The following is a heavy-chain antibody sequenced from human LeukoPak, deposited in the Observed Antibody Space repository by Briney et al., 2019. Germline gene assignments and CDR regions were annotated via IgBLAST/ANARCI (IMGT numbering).Heavy chain of an antibody. CDR3: AKEADGSYYFDY. CDR2: ISGSGAIT. V-gene: IGHV3-23*01. D-gene: IGHD5-24*01. Sequence: PGGSLRLSCAASGFTFRSYDLSWVRQAPGKGLEWVSDISGSGAITSYADSVKGRFTISRDNSKNTLYLQMNSLTVEDTAVYCCAKEADGSYYFDYWGQGPLVTVSS. J-gene: IGHJ4*02. CDR1: GFTFRSYD.